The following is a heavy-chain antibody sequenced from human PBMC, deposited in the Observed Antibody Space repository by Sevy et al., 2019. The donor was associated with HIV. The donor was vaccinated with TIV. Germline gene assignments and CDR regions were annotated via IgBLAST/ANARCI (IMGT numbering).Heavy chain of an antibody. CDR3: SKDTFGSTDY. J-gene: IGHJ4*02. Sequence: GGSLRLSCAASGFSVRNYWMHWVRQAPGKGLQWVSRINEHGTVINYGDPVKGRFTISKDTAKNSLDLKMNSLRAEDTAVYYCSKDTFGSTDYWGQGVLVSVSP. D-gene: IGHD3-10*01. CDR1: GFSVRNYW. V-gene: IGHV3-74*01. CDR2: INEHGTVI.